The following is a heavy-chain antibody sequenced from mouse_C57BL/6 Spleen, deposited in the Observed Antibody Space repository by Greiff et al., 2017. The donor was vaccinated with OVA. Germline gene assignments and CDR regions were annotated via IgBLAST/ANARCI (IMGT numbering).Heavy chain of an antibody. CDR3: VRQGYDGYYFDY. V-gene: IGHV10-1*01. CDR1: GFSFNTYA. D-gene: IGHD2-3*01. CDR2: IRSKSNNYAT. J-gene: IGHJ2*01. Sequence: EADGGLVQPKGSLKLSCAASGFSFNTYAMNWVRQAPGKGLEWVARIRSKSNNYATYYADSVKDRFTISRDDSESMLYLQMNNLKTEDTAMYYCVRQGYDGYYFDYWGQGTTLTVSS.